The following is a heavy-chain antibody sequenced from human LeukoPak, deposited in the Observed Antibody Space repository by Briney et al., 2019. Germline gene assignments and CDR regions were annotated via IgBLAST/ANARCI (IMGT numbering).Heavy chain of an antibody. Sequence: SVKVSCKASGGTFSSYAISWVRQAPGQGLEWMGGIIPIFGTANYAQKFQGRVTITADESTSTAYMELSSLRSEDTAVYYCASEGYCSGGSCYPTAHYYYYMDVWGKGTTVTISS. D-gene: IGHD2-15*01. CDR2: IIPIFGTA. V-gene: IGHV1-69*13. CDR1: GGTFSSYA. CDR3: ASEGYCSGGSCYPTAHYYYYMDV. J-gene: IGHJ6*03.